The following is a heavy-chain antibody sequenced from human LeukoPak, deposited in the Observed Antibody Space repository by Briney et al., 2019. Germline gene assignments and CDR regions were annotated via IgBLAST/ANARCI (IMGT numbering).Heavy chain of an antibody. CDR3: ARGGIVATPRMDV. CDR2: IWFDGSNN. Sequence: GGSLRLSCAASGFTFSSYGMHWVRQAPGKGLEWVALIWFDGSNNYYIDSVKGRFTIFRDNSKNTLYLQMNSLRAEDTAVYYCARGGIVATPRMDVWGQGTTVTVSS. D-gene: IGHD5-12*01. J-gene: IGHJ6*02. V-gene: IGHV3-33*01. CDR1: GFTFSSYG.